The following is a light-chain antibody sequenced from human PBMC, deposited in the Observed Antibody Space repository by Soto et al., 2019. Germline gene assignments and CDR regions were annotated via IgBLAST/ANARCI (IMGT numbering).Light chain of an antibody. CDR2: GAS. J-gene: IGKJ4*01. V-gene: IGKV3-20*01. CDR3: QQYASSPLT. CDR1: QSVSSTY. Sequence: EIVLTQSPGTLSLSPGERATLSCRASQSVSSTYLAWYQQKPGQAPRLLIYGASSRATGIPDRFSGSGSGTEFTLTISRLEPEDSAMYYCQQYASSPLTFGGGTRVEIK.